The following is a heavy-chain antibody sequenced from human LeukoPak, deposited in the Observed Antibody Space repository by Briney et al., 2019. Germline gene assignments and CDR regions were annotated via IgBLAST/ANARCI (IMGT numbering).Heavy chain of an antibody. Sequence: GASVKVSCKASGYTFTGYYMHWVRQAPGQGPEWMGWINPNSGGTNYAQKFQGRVTMTRDTSISTAYMELSRLRSDDTAVYYCARDPDSSSAPSNWYFDLWGRGTLVTVSS. D-gene: IGHD6-6*01. CDR3: ARDPDSSSAPSNWYFDL. J-gene: IGHJ2*01. CDR1: GYTFTGYY. V-gene: IGHV1-2*02. CDR2: INPNSGGT.